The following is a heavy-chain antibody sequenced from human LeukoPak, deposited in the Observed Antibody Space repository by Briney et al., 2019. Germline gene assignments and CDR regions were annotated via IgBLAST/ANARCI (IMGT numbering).Heavy chain of an antibody. V-gene: IGHV1-18*01. CDR3: ARVGRRDYFDY. CDR1: GYTFTSYG. J-gene: IGHJ4*02. Sequence: ASVKVSCKASGYTFTSYGISWVRQAPGQGLEWMGWISAYNGNTNYAQKLQGRVTMTRDTSTSTVYMELSSLRSEDTAVYYCARVGRRDYFDYWGQGTLVTVSS. CDR2: ISAYNGNT.